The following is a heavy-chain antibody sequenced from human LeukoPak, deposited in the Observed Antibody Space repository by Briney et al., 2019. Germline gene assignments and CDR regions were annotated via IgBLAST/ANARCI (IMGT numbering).Heavy chain of an antibody. CDR3: ASSTGSDVSSYAY. V-gene: IGHV1-18*01. J-gene: IGHJ4*02. CDR1: GYTFTSSA. Sequence: ASVKVSCKASGYTFTSSAINWVRQAPGQGLEWMGWISVYNGDTNYVEKLQGRDTMTSDTSTNTAYMELRGLRSDDTAIYYCASSTGSDVSSYAYWGQGTLVTVSS. D-gene: IGHD3-22*01. CDR2: ISVYNGDT.